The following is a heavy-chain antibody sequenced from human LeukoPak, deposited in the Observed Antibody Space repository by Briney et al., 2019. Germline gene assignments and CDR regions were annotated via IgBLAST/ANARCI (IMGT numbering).Heavy chain of an antibody. V-gene: IGHV3-23*01. D-gene: IGHD3-16*02. Sequence: GGSLRLSCAASGFTFNNYAMNWVRQAPGKGLEWVSGISGSGDNTYYAGSVKGRFTISRDNSKNTLYLQMNSLSAEDTAVYYCAEAYYDYIWGSYRHLFFFDFWGQGTLVTVSS. CDR1: GFTFNNYA. J-gene: IGHJ4*02. CDR2: ISGSGDNT. CDR3: AEAYYDYIWGSYRHLFFFDF.